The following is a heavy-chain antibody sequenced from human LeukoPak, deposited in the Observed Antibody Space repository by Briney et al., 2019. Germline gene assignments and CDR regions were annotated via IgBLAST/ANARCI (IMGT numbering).Heavy chain of an antibody. V-gene: IGHV4-4*07. Sequence: PETLSLTCAVSGGFIRSDIWTWIRQPARKGLEWSGRIYISGSTINNPSLNRRVTMSLDTSKNQFSLKLSSVTAADTAVYYCARDGRGVQYPDAFDIWGQGTKVTVSS. D-gene: IGHD2-2*01. J-gene: IGHJ3*02. CDR1: GGFIRSDI. CDR2: IYISGST. CDR3: ARDGRGVQYPDAFDI.